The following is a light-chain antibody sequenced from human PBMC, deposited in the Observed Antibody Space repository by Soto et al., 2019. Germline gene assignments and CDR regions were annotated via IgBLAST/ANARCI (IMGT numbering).Light chain of an antibody. V-gene: IGKV3-15*01. Sequence: EIGMTQSPATLSVSPGERATLSCRASQSVSSNLAWYQQKPGQAPRLLIYGASTRATGIPARFSGSGSGTEFTLTISSLQSEDFAVYYCQQYSNWPYTFGQGTKLEIK. CDR3: QQYSNWPYT. CDR1: QSVSSN. CDR2: GAS. J-gene: IGKJ2*01.